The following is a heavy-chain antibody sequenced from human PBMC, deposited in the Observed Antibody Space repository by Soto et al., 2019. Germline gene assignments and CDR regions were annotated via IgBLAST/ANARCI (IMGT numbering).Heavy chain of an antibody. Sequence: QTGGSLRLSCAASGFTFSSYAMHWVRQAPGKGLEWVAVISYDGSNKYYADSVKGRFTISRDNSKNTLYLQMNSLRAEDTAVYYCARGLSYSSSGPPYDYWGQGTLVTVSS. V-gene: IGHV3-30-3*01. D-gene: IGHD6-6*01. CDR2: ISYDGSNK. J-gene: IGHJ4*02. CDR3: ARGLSYSSSGPPYDY. CDR1: GFTFSSYA.